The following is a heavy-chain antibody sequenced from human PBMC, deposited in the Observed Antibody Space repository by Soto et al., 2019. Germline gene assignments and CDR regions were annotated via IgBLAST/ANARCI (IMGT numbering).Heavy chain of an antibody. Sequence: VASVKVSCKASGYTFTGYYMHWVRQAPGQGLEWMGWINPNSGGTNYAQKFQGWVTMTRDTSISTAYMELSRLRSDDTAVYYFARDTVHPATDYYYYGMDVWGQGTTVTVSS. CDR3: ARDTVHPATDYYYYGMDV. CDR1: GYTFTGYY. D-gene: IGHD4-4*01. V-gene: IGHV1-2*04. CDR2: INPNSGGT. J-gene: IGHJ6*02.